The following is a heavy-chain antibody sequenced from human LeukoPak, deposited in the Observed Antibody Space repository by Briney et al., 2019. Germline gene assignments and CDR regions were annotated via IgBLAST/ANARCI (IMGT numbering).Heavy chain of an antibody. CDR2: IYHSGST. Sequence: PSETLSLTCAVSGGSISSGGYSWSWIRQPPGKGLEWIGYIYHSGSTYYNPSLKSRVTISVDRSKNQFSLKLSSVTAADTAVYYFARERDYYYGMDVWGQGTTVTVSS. J-gene: IGHJ6*02. V-gene: IGHV4-30-2*01. CDR3: ARERDYYYGMDV. CDR1: GGSISSGGYS.